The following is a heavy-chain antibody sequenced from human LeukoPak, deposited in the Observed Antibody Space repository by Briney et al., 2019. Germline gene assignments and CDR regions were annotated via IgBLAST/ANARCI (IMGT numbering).Heavy chain of an antibody. D-gene: IGHD3-10*01. CDR3: ARRSRITMVRGAFDP. Sequence: PSETLSLTCAVYGGSFSGYYWSWIRQPPGKGLEWIGEINHSGSTNYNPSLKSRVTISVDTSKNQFSLKLSSVTAADTAVYYCARRSRITMVRGAFDPWGQGTLVTVSS. CDR1: GGSFSGYY. CDR2: INHSGST. V-gene: IGHV4-34*01. J-gene: IGHJ5*02.